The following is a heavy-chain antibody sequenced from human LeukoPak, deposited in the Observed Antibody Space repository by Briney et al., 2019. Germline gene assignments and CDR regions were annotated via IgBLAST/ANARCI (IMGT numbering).Heavy chain of an antibody. V-gene: IGHV3-21*01. J-gene: IGHJ4*02. CDR1: GFTSSSYT. CDR3: ARDNGAKQFDY. Sequence: GGSLRLSCAASGFTSSSYTMNWVRQAPGKGLEWVSSIGSNISYIYYADSVKGRFTISRDNPKNSLYLQMNSLSAEDTAVYYCARDNGAKQFDYWGQGTLVIVSA. D-gene: IGHD2-8*01. CDR2: IGSNISYI.